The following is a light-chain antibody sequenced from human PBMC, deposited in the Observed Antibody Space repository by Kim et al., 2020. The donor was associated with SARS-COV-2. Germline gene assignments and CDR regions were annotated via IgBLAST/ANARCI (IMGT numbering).Light chain of an antibody. V-gene: IGKV1-39*01. CDR3: QQSYSSPPALT. J-gene: IGKJ4*01. CDR2: AAS. Sequence: VRVRVTITCRASQSISSYLNWYQQKAGKAPKLLIYAASSLQSGVPSRFSGSGSGTHFTLTISSLQPEDFATYYCQQSYSSPPALTFGGGTKVDIK. CDR1: QSISSY.